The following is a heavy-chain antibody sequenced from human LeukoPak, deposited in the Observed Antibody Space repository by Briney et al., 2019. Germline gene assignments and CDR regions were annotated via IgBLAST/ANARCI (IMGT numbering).Heavy chain of an antibody. Sequence: SETLSLTCIVSGGSISSGTYYWGWIRHPPGKGLEWFGSIYYSGSTYYNPSLKSRVTISVDTSKNQFSLKLSSVTAADTAVYYCARLYTSFRAFDIWGQGTMVTVSS. CDR1: GGSISSGTYY. CDR3: ARLYTSFRAFDI. CDR2: IYYSGST. J-gene: IGHJ3*02. D-gene: IGHD6-6*01. V-gene: IGHV4-39*07.